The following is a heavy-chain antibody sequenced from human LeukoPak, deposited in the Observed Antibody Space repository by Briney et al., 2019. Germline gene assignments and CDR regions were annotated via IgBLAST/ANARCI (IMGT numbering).Heavy chain of an antibody. Sequence: GESLKISCRASGYTFTNYWIGWVRQMPGKGLEWMGIMYPGDSDTRYSPSFQGRVTLSADKSISTAYLQWSSLKASDTAIYYCAASTYGSGAYVGFDSWGQGTLVSVSS. CDR3: AASTYGSGAYVGFDS. J-gene: IGHJ4*02. CDR2: MYPGDSDT. CDR1: GYTFTNYW. D-gene: IGHD3-10*01. V-gene: IGHV5-51*01.